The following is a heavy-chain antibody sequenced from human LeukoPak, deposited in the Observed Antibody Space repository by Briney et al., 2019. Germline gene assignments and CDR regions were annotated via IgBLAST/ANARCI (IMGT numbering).Heavy chain of an antibody. V-gene: IGHV4-39*07. D-gene: IGHD2-8*01. Sequence: SETLSLTCSVSGGSISRSDYYWSWIRQPPGKGLEWLGNIYYTGSTSYNPSLKSRVTLSVDTFKNQFSLHLSSVTAADTAVYYCARENYCTNGVCWAFDPWGQGTLVTVSS. CDR1: GGSISRSDYY. J-gene: IGHJ5*02. CDR3: ARENYCTNGVCWAFDP. CDR2: IYYTGST.